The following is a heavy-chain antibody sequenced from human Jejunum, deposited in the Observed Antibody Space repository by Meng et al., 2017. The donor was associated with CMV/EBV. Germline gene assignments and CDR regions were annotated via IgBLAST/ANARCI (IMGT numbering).Heavy chain of an antibody. Sequence: GVGWVRHAPGQGLEWMGWITTYSGDTKHAQKVQGRVTMTSDTSATAAYMELGSLTSDDTAVYYCARFDIFGADTSPPYNHGLDVWGQGTTVTVSS. CDR2: ITTYSGDT. J-gene: IGHJ6*02. V-gene: IGHV1-18*01. CDR3: ARFDIFGADTSPPYNHGLDV. CDR1: G. D-gene: IGHD3-3*02.